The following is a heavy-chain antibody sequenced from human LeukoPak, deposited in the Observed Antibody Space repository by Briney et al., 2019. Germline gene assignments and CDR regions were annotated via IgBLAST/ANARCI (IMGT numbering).Heavy chain of an antibody. Sequence: SSETLSLTCTVSGGSISSYYWSWIRQPAGKGLEWIGRIYTSGSTNYNPSLKSRVTMSVDTSKNQFSLKLSSVTAADTAVYYCVREDYYDSSGYYSYWGQGTLVTVSS. CDR1: GGSISSYY. J-gene: IGHJ4*02. CDR2: IYTSGST. D-gene: IGHD3-22*01. V-gene: IGHV4-4*07. CDR3: VREDYYDSSGYYSY.